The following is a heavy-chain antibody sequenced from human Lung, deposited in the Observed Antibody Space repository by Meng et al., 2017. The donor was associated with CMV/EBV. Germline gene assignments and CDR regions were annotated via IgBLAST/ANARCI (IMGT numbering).Heavy chain of an antibody. CDR1: GFTVSSNY. Sequence: RPEAGSGFTVSSNYMIWVRQAPGKGLEWVSILYSSGDTSYPDSVKGRFSISRDNSKNTLYFQMNSLRAEDTAIYYCARGSGSYQFDYWGQGTLVTVSS. CDR3: ARGSGSYQFDY. CDR2: LYSSGDT. J-gene: IGHJ4*02. V-gene: IGHV3-66*02. D-gene: IGHD1-26*01.